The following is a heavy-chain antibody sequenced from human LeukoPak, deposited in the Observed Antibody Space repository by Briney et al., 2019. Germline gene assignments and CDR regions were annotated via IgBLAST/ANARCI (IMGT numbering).Heavy chain of an antibody. CDR3: ARAHRSETGGYYYYYMDV. CDR1: GGSISSYY. D-gene: IGHD1-1*01. CDR2: IYYSGST. V-gene: IGHV4-59*01. J-gene: IGHJ6*03. Sequence: PSETLSLTCTVSGGSISSYYWSWIRQPPGKGLEWIGYIYYSGSTNYNPSLKSRVTISVDTSKNQFSLKLSSVTAAGTAVYYCARAHRSETGGYYYYYMDVWGKGTTVTISS.